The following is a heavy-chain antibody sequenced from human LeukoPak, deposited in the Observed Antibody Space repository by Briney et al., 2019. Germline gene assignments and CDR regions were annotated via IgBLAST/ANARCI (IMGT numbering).Heavy chain of an antibody. J-gene: IGHJ4*02. V-gene: IGHV2-70*04. CDR1: GFSLSTSGMR. Sequence: SGPTLVNPXQTLTLTCTFSGFSLSTSGMRVSWIRQPPGKALEWLARIDWDDDKFYSTSLKTRLTISKDTSKNQVVLTMTNMDPVDTATYYCARSVRGQNDYWGQGTLVTVSS. D-gene: IGHD3-10*01. CDR3: ARSVRGQNDY. CDR2: IDWDDDK.